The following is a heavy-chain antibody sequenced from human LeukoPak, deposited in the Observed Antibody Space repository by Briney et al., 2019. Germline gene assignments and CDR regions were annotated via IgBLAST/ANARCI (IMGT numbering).Heavy chain of an antibody. D-gene: IGHD3-10*02. Sequence: GGSLRLSCAASGFTFSDYWMSWVRQAPGRGLEWVANIKQDGSEQCYVDSVKGRYTIARDNVKNSLYLQMNSLRAEDTAVYYCARDLVRDWGQGTLVTVSS. J-gene: IGHJ4*02. V-gene: IGHV3-7*05. CDR3: ARDLVRD. CDR1: GFTFSDYW. CDR2: IKQDGSEQ.